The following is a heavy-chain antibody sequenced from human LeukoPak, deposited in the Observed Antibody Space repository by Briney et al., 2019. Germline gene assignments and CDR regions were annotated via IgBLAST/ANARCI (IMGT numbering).Heavy chain of an antibody. V-gene: IGHV3-7*03. CDR2: IKQDGSEK. Sequence: GGSLRLSCAASGFTFSSYWMSWVRQAPGKGLEWVANIKQDGSEKYYVDSVKGRFTISRDNAKNSLYLQMNSLRAEDTAVYYCARLYYDSSGFGYYYYGMDVWGQGTTVTVSS. J-gene: IGHJ6*02. D-gene: IGHD3-22*01. CDR3: ARLYYDSSGFGYYYYGMDV. CDR1: GFTFSSYW.